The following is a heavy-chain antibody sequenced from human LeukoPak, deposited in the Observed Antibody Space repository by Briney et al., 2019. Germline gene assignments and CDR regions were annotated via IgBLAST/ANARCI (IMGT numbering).Heavy chain of an antibody. CDR3: ARSGNNYYYYMDV. CDR1: GFTFSSYC. CDR2: IKQDESEK. V-gene: IGHV3-7*01. J-gene: IGHJ6*03. Sequence: GGSLRLSCTASGFTFSSYCMSWVRQAPGKGLEWVANIKQDESEKFYVDSVKGRFTISRDNAKNSLYLQMNSLRAEDTAVYYCARSGNNYYYYMDVWGKGTTVTVSS. D-gene: IGHD2/OR15-2a*01.